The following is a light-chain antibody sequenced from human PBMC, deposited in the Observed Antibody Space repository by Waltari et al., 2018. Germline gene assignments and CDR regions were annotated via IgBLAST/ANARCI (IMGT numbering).Light chain of an antibody. CDR3: QQYKSPTWT. Sequence: DIQMTQSPSTLSAFVGDRVTITCRASQSISGWLAWYQQKPGKAPNLPIFKASTLESGVPSRFSGSGSGTEFTLTINSLQPDDFATYYCQQYKSPTWTFGQGTKVEIK. V-gene: IGKV1-5*03. CDR2: KAS. J-gene: IGKJ1*01. CDR1: QSISGW.